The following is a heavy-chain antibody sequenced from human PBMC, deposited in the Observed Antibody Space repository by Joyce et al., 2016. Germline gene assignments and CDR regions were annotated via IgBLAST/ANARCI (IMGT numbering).Heavy chain of an antibody. CDR3: AKGSRGRQWLIDD. D-gene: IGHD6-19*01. CDR2: ISPVFGRI. Sequence: QLQLTQSGAEVKKPGSSVKVSCKASGGSGSGNTISWVRQAPGQGLEWMGGISPVFGRINYAQRCQGRVTSTAYKLTSTAYMEVSNLKSDETAVYYCAKGSRGRQWLIDDWGQGTLVTVSS. V-gene: IGHV1-69*06. J-gene: IGHJ4*02. CDR1: GGSGSGNT.